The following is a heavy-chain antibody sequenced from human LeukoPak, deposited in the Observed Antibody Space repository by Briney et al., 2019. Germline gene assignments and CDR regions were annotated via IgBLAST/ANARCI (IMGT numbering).Heavy chain of an antibody. CDR3: ATIRGGSSGIWYAES. CDR2: IYYDGSKT. V-gene: IGHV3-33*01. J-gene: IGHJ5*02. D-gene: IGHD6-13*01. Sequence: GRSLRLSCAASGFTFSSYGMHCVRQAPGKGLEWVALIYYDGSKTYHTDSVRGRFTISRDNSKNTLYLQMNSLRAEDTAVYHCATIRGGSSGIWYAESWGQGTLVTVSS. CDR1: GFTFSSYG.